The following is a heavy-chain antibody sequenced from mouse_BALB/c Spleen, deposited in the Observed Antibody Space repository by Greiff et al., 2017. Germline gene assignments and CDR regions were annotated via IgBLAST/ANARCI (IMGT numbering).Heavy chain of an antibody. V-gene: IGHV2-9*02. J-gene: IGHJ3*01. CDR3: AGDRGYRCDRSFAY. D-gene: IGHD2-12*01. CDR2: IWAGGST. Sequence: VKLVESGPGLVAPSQSLSITCTASGFSLTSYGVHWVRQTPGKGLEWLGVIWAGGSTNYNSALLSSLSISKDNSNSQDFLKMNSLQTDGTAMYYCAGDRGYRCDRSFAYWGQGTLVTVSA. CDR1: GFSLTSYG.